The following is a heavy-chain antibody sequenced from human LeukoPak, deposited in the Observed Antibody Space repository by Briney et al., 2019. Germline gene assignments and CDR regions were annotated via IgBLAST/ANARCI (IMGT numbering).Heavy chain of an antibody. J-gene: IGHJ3*02. Sequence: PSETLSLTCAVYGGSFSGYYWSWIRQPPGKGLEWIGYIYYSGSTNYNPSLKSRVTISVDTSKNQFSLKLSSVTAADTAVYYCARGGYSYGLHVHRAFDIWGQGTMVTVSS. CDR1: GGSFSGYY. CDR2: IYYSGST. CDR3: ARGGYSYGLHVHRAFDI. D-gene: IGHD5-18*01. V-gene: IGHV4-59*01.